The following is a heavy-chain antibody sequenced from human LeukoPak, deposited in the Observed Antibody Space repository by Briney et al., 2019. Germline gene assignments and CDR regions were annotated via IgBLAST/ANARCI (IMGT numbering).Heavy chain of an antibody. Sequence: ASVKVSCKASGYTFTSYYMHWVRQAPGQGLEWMGIINPSGGSTSYAQKFQGRVTMTRDTSTSTVYMELSSLRSEDTAVYYCARDDPPYSSSRTFDDWGQGTLVTVSS. CDR1: GYTFTSYY. CDR2: INPSGGST. J-gene: IGHJ4*02. CDR3: ARDDPPYSSSRTFDD. V-gene: IGHV1-46*01. D-gene: IGHD6-13*01.